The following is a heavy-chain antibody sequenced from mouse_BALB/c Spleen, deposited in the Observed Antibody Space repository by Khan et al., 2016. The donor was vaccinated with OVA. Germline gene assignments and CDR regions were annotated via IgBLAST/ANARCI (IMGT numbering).Heavy chain of an antibody. CDR2: INTYTGEP. Sequence: QIQLVQSGPELKKPGETVKISCKASGYTFTNYGMNWVKQSPGKALKWMGWINTYTGEPTYADDFKGRFAFSLETSASTAYLQINNLKNEDTATYVGATTHYCANTQDKWGQGTSVTVSS. V-gene: IGHV9-3-1*01. CDR3: ATTHYCANTQDK. D-gene: IGHD6-1*01. CDR1: GYTFTNYG. J-gene: IGHJ4*01.